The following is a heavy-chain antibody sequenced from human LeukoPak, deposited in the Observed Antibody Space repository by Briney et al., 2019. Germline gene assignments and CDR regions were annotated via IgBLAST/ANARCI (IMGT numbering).Heavy chain of an antibody. CDR3: TRVTSWRTGFDY. J-gene: IGHJ4*02. D-gene: IGHD1-1*01. V-gene: IGHV3-7*03. CDR2: IKGDGSEK. CDR1: GFPFSSYW. Sequence: GGSLRLSCAASGFPFSSYWMNWVRQAPGKGLEWVANIKGDGSEKYYEASVKGRFTVSRDNAKNCLYLQMNSLTVEDTALYYCTRVTSWRTGFDYWGQGTLVTVSS.